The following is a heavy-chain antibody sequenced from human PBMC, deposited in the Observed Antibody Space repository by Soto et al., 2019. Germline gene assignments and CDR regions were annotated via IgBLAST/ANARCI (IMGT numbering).Heavy chain of an antibody. CDR3: ARDQGDYGGNSGRGYYYGMDV. J-gene: IGHJ6*02. V-gene: IGHV1-69*06. CDR2: IIPIFGTA. Sequence: GASVKVSCKASGGTFSSYAISWVRQAPGQGLEWMGGIIPIFGTANYAQKFQGRVTITADKSTSTAYMELSSLRSEDTAVYYCARDQGDYGGNSGRGYYYGMDVWGQGTTVTVSS. CDR1: GGTFSSYA. D-gene: IGHD4-17*01.